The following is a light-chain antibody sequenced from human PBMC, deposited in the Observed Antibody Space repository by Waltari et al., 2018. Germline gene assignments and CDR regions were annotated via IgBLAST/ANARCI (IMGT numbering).Light chain of an antibody. CDR2: DVG. J-gene: IGLJ3*02. CDR3: SSYTTSKTWV. Sequence: QSALTQPASVSGSPGQSVIISCTGSRGDVGCSNYVSWYQQRPGKTPTVIIYDVGFRPAGISNRVYGSKSDNTASLTISGLQAEDEADYFCSSYTTSKTWVFGGGTRVIVL. CDR1: RGDVGCSNY. V-gene: IGLV2-14*03.